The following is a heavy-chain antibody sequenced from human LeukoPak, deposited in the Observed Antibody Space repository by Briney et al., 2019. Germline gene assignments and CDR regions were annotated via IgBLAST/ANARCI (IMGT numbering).Heavy chain of an antibody. J-gene: IGHJ4*02. D-gene: IGHD5-18*01. CDR3: ARQNSYGGTFDY. CDR1: GGSISSYY. CDR2: IYYSGST. V-gene: IGHV4-59*08. Sequence: SETLSLTCTVSGGSISSYYWSWIRQPPGKGLEWIGYIYYSGSTNYNPSLKSRVTISVDTSKNQFSLKLSSVTAADPAVYYCARQNSYGGTFDYWGQGTLVTVSS.